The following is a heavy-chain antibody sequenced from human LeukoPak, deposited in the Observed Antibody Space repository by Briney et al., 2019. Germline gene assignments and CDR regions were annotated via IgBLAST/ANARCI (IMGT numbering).Heavy chain of an antibody. D-gene: IGHD1-26*01. J-gene: IGHJ4*02. CDR3: TTDAGATTLFDY. Sequence: GGSLRLSCAASGFTVSSNYMSWVRQAPGKGLEWVGRIKSKTDGGTTDYAAPVKGRFTISRDDSKNTLYLQMNSLKTEDTAVYYCTTDAGATTLFDYWGQGTLVTVSS. CDR2: IKSKTDGGTT. CDR1: GFTVSSNY. V-gene: IGHV3-15*01.